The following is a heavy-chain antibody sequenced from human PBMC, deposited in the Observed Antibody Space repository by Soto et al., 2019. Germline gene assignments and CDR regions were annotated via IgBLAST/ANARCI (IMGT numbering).Heavy chain of an antibody. Sequence: QITLKESGPTLVKPTQTLTLTCTFSGFSLSTSGVGVGWIRQPPGKALEWLALIYWDDDKRYSPSLKSRLTLTQDTPQNQLVPTMTSMDPVDTAAYYCAGVSTRYWGQGTLVTVSS. CDR3: AGVSTRY. CDR1: GFSLSTSGVG. CDR2: IYWDDDK. J-gene: IGHJ4*02. V-gene: IGHV2-5*02.